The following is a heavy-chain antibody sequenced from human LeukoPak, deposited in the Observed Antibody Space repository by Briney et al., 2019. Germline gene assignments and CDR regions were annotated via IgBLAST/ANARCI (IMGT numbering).Heavy chain of an antibody. V-gene: IGHV4-34*01. Sequence: SETLSLTCAVYGGSFSGYYWSWIRQPPGKGLEWIGEINHSGSTNYNPSLKSRVTISVDTSTNQFSLKLSSVTAADTAVYYCARLGKFGFKLFDYWGQGTLVTVSS. CDR1: GGSFSGYY. J-gene: IGHJ4*02. CDR2: INHSGST. D-gene: IGHD3-16*01. CDR3: ARLGKFGFKLFDY.